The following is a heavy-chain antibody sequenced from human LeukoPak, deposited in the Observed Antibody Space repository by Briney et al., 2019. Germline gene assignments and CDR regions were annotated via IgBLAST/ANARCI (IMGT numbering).Heavy chain of an antibody. CDR2: IRYDGSNK. Sequence: GGSLRLSCAASGFTFSTYAMSWVRQAPGKGLEWVAFIRYDGSNKYYADSVKGRFTISRDNSKNTLYLQMNSLRAEDTAVYYCAKGTPDYWGQGALVTVSS. V-gene: IGHV3-30*02. CDR1: GFTFSTYA. J-gene: IGHJ4*02. CDR3: AKGTPDY. D-gene: IGHD2-2*01.